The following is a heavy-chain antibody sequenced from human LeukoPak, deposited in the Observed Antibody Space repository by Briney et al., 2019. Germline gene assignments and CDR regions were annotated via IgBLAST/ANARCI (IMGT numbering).Heavy chain of an antibody. CDR2: IIPIFGTA. CDR3: ARDKGSSGYYRTYYFDY. V-gene: IGHV1-69*05. D-gene: IGHD3-22*01. CDR1: GGTFSSYT. Sequence: SVKVSCKASGGTFSSYTIIWVRQAPGQGLEWMGRIIPIFGTANYAQKFQGRVTITTDESTSTAYMELSSLRSEDTAVYYCARDKGSSGYYRTYYFDYWGQGTLVTVSS. J-gene: IGHJ4*02.